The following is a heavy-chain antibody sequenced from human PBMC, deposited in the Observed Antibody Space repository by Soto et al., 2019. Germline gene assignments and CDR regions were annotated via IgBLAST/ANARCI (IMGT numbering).Heavy chain of an antibody. V-gene: IGHV3-11*01. CDR3: ARDRGRYFDRLGPHHYYYYMDV. CDR2: ISSSGSTI. Sequence: QVQLVESGGGLVKPGGSLRLSCAASGFTFSDYYMSWIRQAPGKGLEWVSYISSSGSTIYYADSVKGRFTISRDNARKSLYLQMNRLRAEDTAVYYCARDRGRYFDRLGPHHYYYYMDVWGKGTTVTVSS. D-gene: IGHD3-9*01. J-gene: IGHJ6*03. CDR1: GFTFSDYY.